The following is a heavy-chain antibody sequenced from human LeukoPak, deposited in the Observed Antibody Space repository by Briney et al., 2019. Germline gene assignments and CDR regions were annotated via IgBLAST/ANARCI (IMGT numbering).Heavy chain of an antibody. CDR1: GYTFTGYF. D-gene: IGHD3-10*01. CDR3: ASRGGSGKYDFDF. Sequence: ASVKVSCKASGYTFTGYFMHWVRQAPGQGLEWMGWINPNSGDTNYAQKFQGRVTMTRDTSVSTAYLELSSLRYDDTAVYYCASRGGSGKYDFDFWGQGTLVTVSS. J-gene: IGHJ4*02. V-gene: IGHV1-2*02. CDR2: INPNSGDT.